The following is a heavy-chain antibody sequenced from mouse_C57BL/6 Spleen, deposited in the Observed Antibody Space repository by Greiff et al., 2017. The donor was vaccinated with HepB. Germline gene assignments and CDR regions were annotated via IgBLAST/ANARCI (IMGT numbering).Heavy chain of an antibody. CDR1: GFTFSSYT. CDR2: ISGGGGNT. Sequence: EVQRVESGGGLVKPGGSLKLSCAASGFTFSSYTMSWVRQTPEKRLEWVATISGGGGNTYYPDSVKGRFTISRDNAKNTLYLQMSSLRSEDTALYYCARHDYAMDYWGQGTSVTVSS. CDR3: ARHDYAMDY. J-gene: IGHJ4*01. V-gene: IGHV5-9*01.